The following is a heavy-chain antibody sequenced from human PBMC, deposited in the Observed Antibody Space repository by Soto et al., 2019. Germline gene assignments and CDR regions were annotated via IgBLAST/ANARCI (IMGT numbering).Heavy chain of an antibody. CDR1: GGSVSSGSYY. Sequence: QVQLQESGPGLVKPSETLSLTGTVSGGSVSSGSYYWSWIRQPPGKGLEWIGYIYYSGSSNYNPSPMSRVTVSVDTSENQFTLKLSSGTAADTAVYYCARGHHVHEYIVVGPAAQHMDVWGQGTTVTVS. V-gene: IGHV4-61*01. D-gene: IGHD2-2*01. J-gene: IGHJ6*02. CDR3: ARGHHVHEYIVVGPAAQHMDV. CDR2: IYYSGSS.